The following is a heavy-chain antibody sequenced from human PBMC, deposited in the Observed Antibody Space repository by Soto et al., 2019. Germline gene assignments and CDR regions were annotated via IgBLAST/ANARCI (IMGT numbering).Heavy chain of an antibody. J-gene: IGHJ5*02. CDR2: IYHTGNA. V-gene: IGHV4-30-2*01. Sequence: LLLKESGSELVRPSQTLSVLCGVSGGSLSSSGYSWPWIRQPPGQGLEWIGHIYHTGNAYYNPSLKSRVTISLDRSKNQFSLNLTSVIAADTAIYDSARSWNYLGMNWFDTWGQGTLVMVSS. CDR1: GGSLSSSGYS. CDR3: ARSWNYLGMNWFDT. D-gene: IGHD1-7*01.